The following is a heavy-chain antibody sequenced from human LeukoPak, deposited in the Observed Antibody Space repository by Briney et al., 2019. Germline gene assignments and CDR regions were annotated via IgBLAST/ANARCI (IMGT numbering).Heavy chain of an antibody. CDR2: IKRDGSEK. Sequence: ETLSLTCAVYGGSFSGYYWSWVRQAPGKGLEWVANIKRDGSEKYYVDSVKGRFTISRDNAKNSLYLQMNSLRAEDTAVYYCGRDVSGIGMDVWGQGTTVTVSS. D-gene: IGHD3-16*01. CDR3: GRDVSGIGMDV. V-gene: IGHV3-7*01. CDR1: GGSFSGYY. J-gene: IGHJ6*02.